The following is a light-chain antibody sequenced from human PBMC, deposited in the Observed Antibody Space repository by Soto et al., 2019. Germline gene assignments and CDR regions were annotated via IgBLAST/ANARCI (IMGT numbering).Light chain of an antibody. J-gene: IGLJ1*01. Sequence: QSVLTQPASVSGSPGQSITISCTGTSSDVGSDNLVSWYQHHPGKAPKLIIYEVNQRPSGVSNRFSGSKSGNTASLTISGLQAKDEADYFCCSYAGTRTYLFGTGTKVTVL. CDR2: EVN. V-gene: IGLV2-23*02. CDR1: SSDVGSDNL. CDR3: CSYAGTRTYL.